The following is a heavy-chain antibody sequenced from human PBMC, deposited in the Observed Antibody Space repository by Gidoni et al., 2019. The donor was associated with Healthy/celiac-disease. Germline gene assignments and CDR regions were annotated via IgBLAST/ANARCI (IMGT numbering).Heavy chain of an antibody. Sequence: YISSSGSTIYYADSVKGRFTISRDNAKNSLYLQMNSLRAEDTAVYYCARDRIPTWEQLAQLHEGFDYWGQGTLVTVSS. D-gene: IGHD1-26*01. V-gene: IGHV3-11*01. CDR3: ARDRIPTWEQLAQLHEGFDY. CDR2: ISSSGSTI. J-gene: IGHJ4*02.